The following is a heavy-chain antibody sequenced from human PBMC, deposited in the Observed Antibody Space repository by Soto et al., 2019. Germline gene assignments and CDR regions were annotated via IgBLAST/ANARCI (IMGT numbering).Heavy chain of an antibody. CDR3: ARDEGSGSYSAMDV. V-gene: IGHV3-33*01. J-gene: IGHJ6*03. D-gene: IGHD3-10*01. Sequence: PGGSLRLSCAASGFTFSSYGMHWVRQAPGKGLEWVAVIWYDGSNKYYADSVKGRFTISRDNSKNTLYLQMNSLRAEDTAVYYCARDEGSGSYSAMDVWGKGTTVTVSS. CDR2: IWYDGSNK. CDR1: GFTFSSYG.